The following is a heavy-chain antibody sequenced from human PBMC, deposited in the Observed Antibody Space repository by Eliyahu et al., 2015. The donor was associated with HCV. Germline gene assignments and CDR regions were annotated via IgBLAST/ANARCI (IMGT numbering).Heavy chain of an antibody. CDR1: GGSISSSSYY. Sequence: QLQLQESGPGLVKPSETLSLTCTVSGGSISSSSYYWGXIRQPPGKGLEWXGSIYYSGSTXYNPSLKSRVTISVDTSKNQFSLKLSSVTAADTAVYYCARTQSSGTTSINWFDPWGQGTLVTVSS. CDR3: ARTQSSGTTSINWFDP. V-gene: IGHV4-39*01. J-gene: IGHJ5*02. D-gene: IGHD1-1*01. CDR2: IYYSGST.